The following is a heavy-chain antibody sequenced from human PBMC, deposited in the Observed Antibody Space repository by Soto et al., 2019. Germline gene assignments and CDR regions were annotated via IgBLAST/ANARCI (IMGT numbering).Heavy chain of an antibody. CDR1: GDSISTYY. Sequence: QVQLQESGPGLVKPSETLSLTCTVSGDSISTYYWKWIRQPLGKGLEWIGYTYYIGRTNYNPSLKSRVTISLDSSRNQISLNLNSVTAADTAIYYCARDVVGLTHFDYWGQGILVTVSS. CDR2: TYYIGRT. CDR3: ARDVVGLTHFDY. J-gene: IGHJ4*02. V-gene: IGHV4-59*13. D-gene: IGHD2-21*01.